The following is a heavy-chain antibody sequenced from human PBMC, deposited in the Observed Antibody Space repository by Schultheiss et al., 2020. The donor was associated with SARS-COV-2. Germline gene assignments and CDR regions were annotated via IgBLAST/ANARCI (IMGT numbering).Heavy chain of an antibody. D-gene: IGHD6-13*01. V-gene: IGHV4-34*01. CDR2: INHSGST. J-gene: IGHJ5*02. CDR3: ARDRPDIAAAGTAWFDP. Sequence: SETLSLTCAVYGGSFSGYYWSWIRQPPGKGLEWIGEINHSGSTNYNPSLKSRVTISVDTSKNQFSLKLSSVTAADTAVYYCARDRPDIAAAGTAWFDPWGQGTLVTVSS. CDR1: GGSFSGYY.